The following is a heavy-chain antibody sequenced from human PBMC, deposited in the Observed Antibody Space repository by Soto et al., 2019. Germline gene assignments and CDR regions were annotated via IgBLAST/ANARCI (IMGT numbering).Heavy chain of an antibody. CDR1: GGTFSSYA. D-gene: IGHD4-17*01. CDR2: IIPIFGTA. J-gene: IGHJ6*02. CDR3: ASMTTGTTFYYYYGMDV. Sequence: SVKVSCKASGGTFSSYAISWVRQAPGQGLEWMGGIIPIFGTANYAQKFQGRVTITADESTSTAYMELSSLRSEDTAVYYCASMTTGTTFYYYYGMDVWGQGTTVTVSS. V-gene: IGHV1-69*13.